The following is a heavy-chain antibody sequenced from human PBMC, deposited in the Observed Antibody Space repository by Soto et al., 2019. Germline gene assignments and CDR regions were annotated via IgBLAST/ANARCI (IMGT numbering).Heavy chain of an antibody. CDR3: ARGVVAAINPGLFYDY. D-gene: IGHD2-15*01. Sequence: TSETLSLTCAVYGGSFSGYYWSWIRQPPGKGLEWIGEINHSGSTNYNPSLKSRVTISVDTSKNQFSLKLSSVTAADTAVYYCARGVVAAINPGLFYDYWGQGTLVTVSS. V-gene: IGHV4-34*01. CDR2: INHSGST. CDR1: GGSFSGYY. J-gene: IGHJ4*02.